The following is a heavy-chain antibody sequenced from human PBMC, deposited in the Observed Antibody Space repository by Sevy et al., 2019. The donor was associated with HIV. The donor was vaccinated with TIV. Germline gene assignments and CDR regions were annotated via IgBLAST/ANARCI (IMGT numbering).Heavy chain of an antibody. J-gene: IGHJ6*02. Sequence: GGSLRLSCAASGFAFSDYAMHWVRQAPGKGVEWVAAISYAGDNKYFADSVKGRFTVSKDNSKNTLYLEMNSLRAEDTAVYYCAKAHADCSGGTCYTAHYYYDMDVWGRGATVTVSS. CDR2: ISYAGDNK. V-gene: IGHV3-30*18. CDR3: AKAHADCSGGTCYTAHYYYDMDV. D-gene: IGHD2-15*01. CDR1: GFAFSDYA.